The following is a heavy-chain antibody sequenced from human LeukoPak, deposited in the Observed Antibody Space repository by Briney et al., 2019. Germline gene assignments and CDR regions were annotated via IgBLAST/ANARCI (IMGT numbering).Heavy chain of an antibody. J-gene: IGHJ4*02. CDR2: INHSGST. CDR1: GGSFSGYY. CDR3: ARGQYSSGWEIDY. Sequence: SETLSLTCAVYGGSFSGYYWSWIRQPPGKGLEWIGEINHSGSTNYNPSLKSRVTISVDTSKNQFSLKLSSVTAADTAVYYCARGQYSSGWEIDYWGQGTLVTVSS. D-gene: IGHD6-19*01. V-gene: IGHV4-34*01.